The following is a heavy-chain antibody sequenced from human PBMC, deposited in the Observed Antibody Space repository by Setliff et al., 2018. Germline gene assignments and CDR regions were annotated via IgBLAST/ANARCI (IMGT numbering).Heavy chain of an antibody. CDR1: RGSIPTYF. V-gene: IGHV4-4*07. CDR2: MFVSKTT. Sequence: PSETLSLTCTLSRGSIPTYFWTWIRQPAGKGLEWSRGMFVSKTTDYNPSLKSRVSMSLDTPNNEIYLKLCSVPAADTAIYFCASGPDLTAVGNEYYYGLDVWGRGATVTVSS. J-gene: IGHJ6*02. D-gene: IGHD6-19*01. CDR3: ASGPDLTAVGNEYYYGLDV.